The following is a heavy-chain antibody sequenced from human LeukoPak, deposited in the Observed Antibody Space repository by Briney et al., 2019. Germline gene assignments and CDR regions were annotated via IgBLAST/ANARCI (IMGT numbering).Heavy chain of an antibody. CDR1: GFTFSSYA. CDR2: ISYDGSNK. Sequence: GGSLRLSCAASGFTFSSYAMHWVRQAPGKGLEWVAVISYDGSNKYYADSVKGRFTISRDNSKNTLYLQMNSLRAEDTAVYYCARVGGARDYYYYYGMDVWGQGTTVTVSS. CDR3: ARVGGARDYYYYYGMDV. J-gene: IGHJ6*02. D-gene: IGHD3-16*01. V-gene: IGHV3-30-3*01.